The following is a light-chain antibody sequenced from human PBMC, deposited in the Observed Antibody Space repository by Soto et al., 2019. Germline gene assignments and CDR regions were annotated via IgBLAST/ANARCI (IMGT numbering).Light chain of an antibody. CDR3: QQYNNWWT. CDR2: GAS. V-gene: IGKV3-15*01. J-gene: IGKJ1*01. CDR1: QSVSSN. Sequence: ETVLTQSPATVSLSPGDRATLPCRASQSVSSNKLAWYQQKPGQAPRLLIYGASTRATGIPARFSGSGSGTEFTLTISSLQSEDFAVYYCQQYNNWWTFGQGTKVDIK.